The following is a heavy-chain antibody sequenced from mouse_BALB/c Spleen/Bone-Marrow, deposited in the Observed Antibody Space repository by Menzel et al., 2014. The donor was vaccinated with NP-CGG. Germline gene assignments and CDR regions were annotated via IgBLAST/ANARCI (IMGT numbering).Heavy chain of an antibody. D-gene: IGHD2-4*01. J-gene: IGHJ2*02. CDR2: ILSGGSS. CDR1: GFSLTTYG. Sequence: VKLVESGPGLVQPSQSLSITCTVSGFSLTTYGIHWIRQSPGKGLEWLGVILSGGSSDYNAAFISRVSINKDNSKSXVLFKMNSLQANDTAIYYCARNYDYDAYYFDYWGQGTFITVSS. V-gene: IGHV2-2*02. CDR3: ARNYDYDAYYFDY.